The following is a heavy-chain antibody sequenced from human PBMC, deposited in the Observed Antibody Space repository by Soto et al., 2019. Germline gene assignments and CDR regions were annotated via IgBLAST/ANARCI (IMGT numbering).Heavy chain of an antibody. Sequence: GGSLRLSCAASGFTFSSYAMNWVRQAPGKGLEWVSVIRGGGSKKYYVDSVKGRFTISRDNAKNSLYLQMNSLRAEDTAVYYCARDLITMIEVSPAFDIWGQGTMVTVSS. D-gene: IGHD3-22*01. V-gene: IGHV3-23*01. CDR3: ARDLITMIEVSPAFDI. J-gene: IGHJ3*02. CDR1: GFTFSSYA. CDR2: IRGGGSKK.